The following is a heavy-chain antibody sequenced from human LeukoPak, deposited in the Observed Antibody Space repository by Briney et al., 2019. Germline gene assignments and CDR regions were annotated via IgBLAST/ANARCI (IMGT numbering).Heavy chain of an antibody. Sequence: GGSLRLSCAASGFTFSDHYMSWIRQAPGKGLEWLSYISRSGDTTYYADSVKGRFTVSRDNAKNSLYLQMNSLTVGDTAVYYCARDAGSSWYFFDYWGQGILVTVSS. CDR3: ARDAGSSWYFFDY. J-gene: IGHJ4*02. CDR2: ISRSGDTT. CDR1: GFTFSDHY. D-gene: IGHD6-13*01. V-gene: IGHV3-11*01.